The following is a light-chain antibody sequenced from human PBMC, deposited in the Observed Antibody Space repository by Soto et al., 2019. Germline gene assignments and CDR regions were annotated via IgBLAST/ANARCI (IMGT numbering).Light chain of an antibody. J-gene: IGKJ1*01. Sequence: DIQMTQSPSSLSASVGDRVTFTCRASQSIASYLNWYQQKPGKAPKLLIYAASNLQSSVPSRFSGSRSATDFTLPISSMQPEDFAASYCQQNYCTPHRTFGQGTKVEIK. CDR1: QSIASY. CDR3: QQNYCTPHRT. CDR2: AAS. V-gene: IGKV1-39*01.